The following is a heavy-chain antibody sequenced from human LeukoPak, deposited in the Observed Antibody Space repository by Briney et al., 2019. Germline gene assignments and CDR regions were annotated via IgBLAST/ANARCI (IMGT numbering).Heavy chain of an antibody. V-gene: IGHV1-18*01. CDR2: IRVHNGDT. D-gene: IGHD3-9*01. J-gene: IGHJ3*01. CDR3: ARDRYDVGVAFDF. Sequence: ASVKVSSKASGYMFAVFGITGVRQAPGQGLEWMGSIRVHNGDTNYAQKFQGRLTMTTDTSATTAYMELRSLKSDDTAVYYCARDRYDVGVAFDFWGQGTMVTVSS. CDR1: GYMFAVFG.